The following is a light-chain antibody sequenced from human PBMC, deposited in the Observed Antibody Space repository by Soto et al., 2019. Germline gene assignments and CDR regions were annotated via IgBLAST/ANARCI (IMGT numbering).Light chain of an antibody. CDR3: CSYTSTSVV. V-gene: IGLV2-11*01. Sequence: QSVLTQPPSVSGSPGQSVAISCTGAISDVSNYKFVSWYQQHPGKAPKLIIYDVNKWPSGIPDRFSGSKSGNTASLTISGLQTEDEADYYCCSYTSTSVVFGGGTKLTVL. CDR2: DVN. J-gene: IGLJ2*01. CDR1: ISDVSNYKF.